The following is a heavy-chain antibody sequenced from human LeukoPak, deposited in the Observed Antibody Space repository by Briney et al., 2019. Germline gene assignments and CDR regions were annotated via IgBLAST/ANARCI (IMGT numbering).Heavy chain of an antibody. V-gene: IGHV4-34*01. D-gene: IGHD4-17*01. J-gene: IGHJ2*01. CDR3: ARIDGDYVPWYFDL. Sequence: SETLSLTCAVYGGSFSGYYWSWIRQPPGKGLEWIGEINHSGSTNHNPSLKSRVTISVDTSKNQFSLKLSSVTAADTAVYYCARIDGDYVPWYFDLWGRGTLVTVSS. CDR1: GGSFSGYY. CDR2: INHSGST.